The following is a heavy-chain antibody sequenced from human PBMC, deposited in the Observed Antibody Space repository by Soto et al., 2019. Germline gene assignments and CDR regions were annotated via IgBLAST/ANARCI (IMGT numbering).Heavy chain of an antibody. Sequence: EVQLVESGGGLVQPGASLRLSCAASGFTFSDHYMDWVRQAPGKGLEWVGRTRNKANSYTTEYAASVKGRFTISRDDSKNSMYLEMNRLTTGDTAVYYCAGSNYGAGSSFDFWGQGTLVTVSS. CDR3: AGSNYGAGSSFDF. V-gene: IGHV3-72*01. D-gene: IGHD3-10*01. CDR1: GFTFSDHY. J-gene: IGHJ4*02. CDR2: TRNKANSYTT.